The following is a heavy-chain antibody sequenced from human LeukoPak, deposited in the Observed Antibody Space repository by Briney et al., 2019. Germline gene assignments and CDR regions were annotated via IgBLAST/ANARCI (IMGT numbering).Heavy chain of an antibody. CDR1: GYTFTSYA. CDR2: INTNTGNP. CDR3: ARPPLGRSSSSIQAFDI. J-gene: IGHJ3*02. D-gene: IGHD6-6*01. V-gene: IGHV7-4-1*02. Sequence: ASVKVSCKASGYTFTSYAMDWVRQAPEQGLEWMGWINTNTGNPTYAQGFTGRFVFSLDTSVSTAYLQISSLKAEDTAVYYCARPPLGRSSSSIQAFDIWGQGTMVTVSS.